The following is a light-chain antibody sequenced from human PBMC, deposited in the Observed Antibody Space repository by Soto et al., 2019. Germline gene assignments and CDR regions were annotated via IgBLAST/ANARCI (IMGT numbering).Light chain of an antibody. V-gene: IGKV1-5*03. CDR2: KAS. Sequence: IEITQAHSSRSGCVLYIVNITCRASQSISSWLAWYQQTPGKAPKLLIYKASSLESGVPSRFSGSGSGTEFSLTIRRLQTNDFGTHYCPQYPRYPPPPCGPRTKVDI. CDR3: PQYPRYPPPP. J-gene: IGKJ1*01. CDR1: QSISSW.